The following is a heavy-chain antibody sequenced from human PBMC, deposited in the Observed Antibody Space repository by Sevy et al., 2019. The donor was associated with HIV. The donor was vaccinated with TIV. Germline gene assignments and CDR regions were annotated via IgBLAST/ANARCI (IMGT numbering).Heavy chain of an antibody. D-gene: IGHD3-22*01. CDR1: GGSISSGGYY. J-gene: IGHJ2*01. Sequence: SESLSLTCTVSGGSISSGGYYCSWIRQHPGKGLEWIGYIYYSGSSYYNPSLKSRVTISVDTSKNQFSLKLSSVTAADTAVYYSARGVYYYDSTRYTPDWYFDLWGRGTTVTVSS. CDR2: IYYSGSS. V-gene: IGHV4-31*03. CDR3: ARGVYYYDSTRYTPDWYFDL.